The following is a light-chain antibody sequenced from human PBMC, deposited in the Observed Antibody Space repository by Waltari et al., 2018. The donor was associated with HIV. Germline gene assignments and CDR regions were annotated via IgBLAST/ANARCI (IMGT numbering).Light chain of an antibody. Sequence: QSVLTQPPSVSGAPGQRVTISCTGTSSNIGAGYDVHWYQKRAGQAPKPRVWGTETRPSGGPGRFSGPKSASSASLAITGLQAEDTSYYYCPSYDNNLSGTLFGGGTKLTVL. CDR1: SSNIGAGYD. V-gene: IGLV1-40*01. CDR2: GTE. J-gene: IGLJ3*02. CDR3: PSYDNNLSGTL.